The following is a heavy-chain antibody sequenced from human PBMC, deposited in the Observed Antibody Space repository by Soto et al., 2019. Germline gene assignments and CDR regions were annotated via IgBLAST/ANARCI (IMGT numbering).Heavy chain of an antibody. Sequence: GGSLRLSCAASGFTFSSYGMHWVRQAPGKGLEWVAVIWYDGSNKYYADSVKGRFTISRDNSKNTLYLQMNSLRAEDTAVYYCARDQGHYDFWSGYSPPGGMAVWGQGTTVTVSS. V-gene: IGHV3-33*01. CDR2: IWYDGSNK. CDR1: GFTFSSYG. CDR3: ARDQGHYDFWSGYSPPGGMAV. D-gene: IGHD3-3*01. J-gene: IGHJ6*02.